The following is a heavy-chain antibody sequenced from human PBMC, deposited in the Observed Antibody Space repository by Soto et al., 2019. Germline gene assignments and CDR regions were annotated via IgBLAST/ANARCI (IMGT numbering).Heavy chain of an antibody. Sequence: LRLSCAASGSTFDDYNMHWVRQAPGKGLEWVSLISRDGTNTNYAESVKGRFTISRDNSKNSLYLQMNSLRTEDTALYYCVKETYYYDVSSYYPLGSWGQGTLVTVSS. CDR2: ISRDGTNT. J-gene: IGHJ5*02. D-gene: IGHD3-22*01. CDR1: GSTFDDYN. V-gene: IGHV3-43*01. CDR3: VKETYYYDVSSYYPLGS.